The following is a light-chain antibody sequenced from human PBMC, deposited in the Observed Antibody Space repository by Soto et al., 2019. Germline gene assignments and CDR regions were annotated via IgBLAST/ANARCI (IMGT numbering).Light chain of an antibody. CDR2: GAS. Sequence: EIVMTQSPATLSLSPGERATLSCRASERVSNNLAWYQQKAGQAPRLLIYGASTRATGIPARFSGSGSGTEFTLTISSLESEDFAVYYCQQYSIWRTFGQGTKVDSK. J-gene: IGKJ1*01. CDR3: QQYSIWRT. V-gene: IGKV3-15*01. CDR1: ERVSNN.